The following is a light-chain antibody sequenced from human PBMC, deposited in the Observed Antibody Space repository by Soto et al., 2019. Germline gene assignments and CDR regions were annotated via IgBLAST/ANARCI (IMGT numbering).Light chain of an antibody. CDR3: QVWDSSSDHWV. Sequence: SYELTQPPSVSVAPGKTARITCGGNNIGSKSVHWYQQKPGQAPVVVIYYNSDRPSGIPERFSGSNSGNTATLTISRVEDGDEADYYCQVWDSSSDHWVFGGGTKLTVL. J-gene: IGLJ3*02. V-gene: IGLV3-21*04. CDR2: YNS. CDR1: NIGSKS.